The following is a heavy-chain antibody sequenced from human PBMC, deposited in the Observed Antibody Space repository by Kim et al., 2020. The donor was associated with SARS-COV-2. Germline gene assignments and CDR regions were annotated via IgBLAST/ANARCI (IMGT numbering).Heavy chain of an antibody. D-gene: IGHD4-17*01. CDR1: GYSFTSYW. V-gene: IGHV5-10-1*01. CDR2: IDPSDSYT. CDR3: ARRNGDYPDAFDI. Sequence: GESLKISCKGSGYSFTSYWISWVHQMPGKGLEWMGRIDPSDSYTNYSPSFQGHVTISADKSISTAYLQWSSLKASDTAMYYCARRNGDYPDAFDIWGQGTMVTVSS. J-gene: IGHJ3*02.